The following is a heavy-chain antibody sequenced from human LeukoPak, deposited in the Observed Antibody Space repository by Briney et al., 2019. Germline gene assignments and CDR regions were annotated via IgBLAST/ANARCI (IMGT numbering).Heavy chain of an antibody. CDR2: ITGSGAVT. Sequence: GGSLRLSCATSGFTFSKYTLIWVRQAPERGLQWVSAITGSGAVTYYEDSVKGRFTISRGNSKNTLYLQMSSLRVEDTAIYYCAREEQLVGLDYWGQGTLVTVSS. J-gene: IGHJ4*02. CDR3: AREEQLVGLDY. CDR1: GFTFSKYT. D-gene: IGHD6-13*01. V-gene: IGHV3-23*01.